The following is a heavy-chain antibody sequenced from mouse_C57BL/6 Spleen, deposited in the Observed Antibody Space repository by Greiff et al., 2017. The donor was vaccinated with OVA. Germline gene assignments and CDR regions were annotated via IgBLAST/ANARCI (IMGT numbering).Heavy chain of an antibody. V-gene: IGHV1-76*01. CDR1: GYTFTDYY. Sequence: VKLLESGAELVRPGASVKLSCKASGYTFTDYYINWVKQRPGQGLEWIARIYPGSGNTYYNEKFKGKATLTAEKSSSTAYMQLSSLTSEDSAVYFCARLGNWDEDYFDYWGQGTTLTVSS. J-gene: IGHJ2*01. D-gene: IGHD4-1*01. CDR2: IYPGSGNT. CDR3: ARLGNWDEDYFDY.